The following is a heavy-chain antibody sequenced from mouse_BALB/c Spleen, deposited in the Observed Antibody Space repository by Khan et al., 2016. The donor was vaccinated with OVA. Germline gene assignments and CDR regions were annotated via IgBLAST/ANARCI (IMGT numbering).Heavy chain of an antibody. Sequence: VELVESGAELVRPGSSVKISCKASGYTFSSSWMNWVKQRPGQGLEWIGQIFPGNDDADYNGKFKGKATLTADKSSRTAYMQLTSLTSEDSAVYFCARYFGSRLAYWGQGTLVTVSA. CDR3: ARYFGSRLAY. D-gene: IGHD1-1*01. J-gene: IGHJ3*01. V-gene: IGHV1-80*01. CDR1: GYTFSSSW. CDR2: IFPGNDDA.